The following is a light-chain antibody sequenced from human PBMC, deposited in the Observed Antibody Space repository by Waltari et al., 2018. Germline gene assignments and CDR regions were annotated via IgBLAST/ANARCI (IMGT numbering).Light chain of an antibody. CDR2: EVN. V-gene: IGLV2-23*02. Sequence: QSALTQPASVSGSPGQSITISCTGTSSDIGYYNLVTWYQQDPGKAPKVIIYEVNKLPSGVSNRFSGSKSGNTASLTISGLQAEDEADYYCCSYIGDSAWVFGGGTKVTVL. J-gene: IGLJ3*02. CDR3: CSYIGDSAWV. CDR1: SSDIGYYNL.